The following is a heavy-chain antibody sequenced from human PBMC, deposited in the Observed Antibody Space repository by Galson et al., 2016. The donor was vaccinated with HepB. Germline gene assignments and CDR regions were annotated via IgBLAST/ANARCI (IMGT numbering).Heavy chain of an antibody. CDR3: ARVRIVLSPVVRGGWFDP. CDR1: GYSFSSYD. V-gene: IGHV1-8*01. Sequence: SVKVSCKASGYSFSSYDINWVRQAPGQGLEWVGWMNPTSGNTGYAQKFQGRVTMTRDTSIRTAYMELSSLRSEDTAVYYCARVRIVLSPVVRGGWFDPWGHGTLVTVSS. D-gene: IGHD2-15*01. CDR2: MNPTSGNT. J-gene: IGHJ5*02.